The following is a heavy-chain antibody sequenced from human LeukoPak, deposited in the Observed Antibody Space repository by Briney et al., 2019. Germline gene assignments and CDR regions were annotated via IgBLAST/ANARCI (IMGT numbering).Heavy chain of an antibody. Sequence: ASETLSLTCTVSGGSISSSSYYWGWIRRPPGKGLEWIGSIYYSGSTYYNPSLKSRVTISVDTSKNQFSLKLSSVTAADTAVYYCARGRGTMIVVVKIGYYFDYWGQGTLVTVSS. J-gene: IGHJ4*02. V-gene: IGHV4-39*07. D-gene: IGHD3-22*01. CDR2: IYYSGST. CDR1: GGSISSSSYY. CDR3: ARGRGTMIVVVKIGYYFDY.